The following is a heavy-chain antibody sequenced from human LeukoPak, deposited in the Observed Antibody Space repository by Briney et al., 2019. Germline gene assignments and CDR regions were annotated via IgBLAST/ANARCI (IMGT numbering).Heavy chain of an antibody. CDR1: GFTFSSYG. J-gene: IGHJ4*02. V-gene: IGHV3-30*18. CDR2: ISHDGTVQ. Sequence: GGSLRLSCAASGFTFSSYGMQWVRQAPGKGLEWVAVISHDGTVQHYADSVKGRFTISRVNSDNTLYLQMNSLRDEDTAMYYCAKEGTAMASSYFDYWGQGTLITVSS. D-gene: IGHD5-18*01. CDR3: AKEGTAMASSYFDY.